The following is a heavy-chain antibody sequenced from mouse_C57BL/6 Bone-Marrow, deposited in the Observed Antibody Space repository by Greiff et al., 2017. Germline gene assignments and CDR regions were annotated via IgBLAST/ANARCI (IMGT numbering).Heavy chain of an antibody. CDR2: INPNNGVT. CDR3: AGGGYYSWDFEV. Sequence: VQLQQSGPELVKPGASVKIPCKASGYTFTDYNMDWVKQSHGKSLEWIGDINPNNGVTIYNQKFKGKATLTVDKSSSTAYMELRSLTSEDTAVYDGAGGGYYSWDFEVWGTGTTVTVSS. J-gene: IGHJ1*03. V-gene: IGHV1-18*01. D-gene: IGHD2-3*01. CDR1: GYTFTDYN.